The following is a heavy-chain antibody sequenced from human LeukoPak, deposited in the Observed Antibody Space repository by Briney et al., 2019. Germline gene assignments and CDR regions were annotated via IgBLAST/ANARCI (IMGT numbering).Heavy chain of an antibody. CDR2: ISSSGSTI. D-gene: IGHD4-23*01. Sequence: PVGSLGLSCAASGFTFSSYEMNWVRQAPGKGLEWVSYISSSGSTIYYAASVKGRFTISRDNAKNSLYLQMNCLRAEDTAVYYCARDWAHRWAFDYWGQGTLVTVSS. CDR3: ARDWAHRWAFDY. CDR1: GFTFSSYE. J-gene: IGHJ4*02. V-gene: IGHV3-48*03.